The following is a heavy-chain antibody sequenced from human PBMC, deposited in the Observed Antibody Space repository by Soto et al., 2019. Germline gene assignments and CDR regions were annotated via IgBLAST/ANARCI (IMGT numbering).Heavy chain of an antibody. CDR1: GDSINITTYY. Sequence: SETLSLTCNVSGDSINITTYYWGWIRQPPGRGLEWIGSVYSSGLTYYNPSLKSRVTISVDTSKSQVSLTLTSVTAADTAIYYCARHSQYHSSSLDSWGRGTLVTVSS. V-gene: IGHV4-39*01. CDR3: ARHSQYHSSSLDS. CDR2: VYSSGLT. J-gene: IGHJ4*02. D-gene: IGHD5-18*01.